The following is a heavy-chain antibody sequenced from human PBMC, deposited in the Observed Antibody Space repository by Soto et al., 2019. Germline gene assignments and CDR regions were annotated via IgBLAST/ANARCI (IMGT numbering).Heavy chain of an antibody. CDR1: GGTFISYT. CDR3: ASRGGHDALDL. J-gene: IGHJ3*01. D-gene: IGHD5-12*01. CDR2: ILPIFGTT. V-gene: IGHV1-69*01. Sequence: QVQLVQSGTEVKKPGSSVKVSCKASGGTFISYTFNWVRQAPGQGLEWMGEILPIFGTTNYARKFQGRVAFTADAATATGYMELSSLRSEDTALYYCASRGGHDALDLWGLGTRITVSS.